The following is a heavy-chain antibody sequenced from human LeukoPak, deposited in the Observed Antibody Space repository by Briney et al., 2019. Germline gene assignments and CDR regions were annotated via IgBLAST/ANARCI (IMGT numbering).Heavy chain of an antibody. V-gene: IGHV3-48*03. D-gene: IGHD2-21*02. J-gene: IGHJ6*04. CDR3: VLGGLYGVVTVEKYYYGMDV. Sequence: RPSASLRLSFAASEYTFSNYEIEWGRQAPGKGLEWVAYISSSGNTKYYAYSVRGRFTISRDNAKNSLYLQMNSLRAEDTAVYYCVLGGLYGVVTVEKYYYGMDVWGKGTTVTVSS. CDR2: ISSSGNTK. CDR1: EYTFSNYE.